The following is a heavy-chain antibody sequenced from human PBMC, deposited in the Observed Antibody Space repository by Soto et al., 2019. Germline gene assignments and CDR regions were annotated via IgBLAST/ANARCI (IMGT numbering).Heavy chain of an antibody. CDR1: GFTFSSYG. J-gene: IGHJ4*02. D-gene: IGHD3-16*01. V-gene: IGHV3-30*18. CDR3: AKVKGRFFVGGYFDY. CDR2: ISYDGSNK. Sequence: QVQLVESGGGVVQPGRSLRLSCAASGFTFSSYGMHWVRQAPGKGLEWVAVISYDGSNKYYADSVKGRFTISRDNSKNTLYLQMNRLRAEDTAVYYCAKVKGRFFVGGYFDYWGQGTLVTVSS.